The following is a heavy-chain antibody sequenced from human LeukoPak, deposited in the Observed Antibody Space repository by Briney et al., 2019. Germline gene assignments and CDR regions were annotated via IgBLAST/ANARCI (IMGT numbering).Heavy chain of an antibody. Sequence: ASVKVSCKASGYTFTGYYMHWVRQAPGQGLEWMGWINPNSGGTNYAQKFQGRVTMTRDTSISTAYMEPSRLRSDDTAVYYCARGRRRITIFGVVDMDVWGQGTAVTVSS. CDR2: INPNSGGT. J-gene: IGHJ6*01. CDR1: GYTFTGYY. V-gene: IGHV1-2*02. D-gene: IGHD3-3*01. CDR3: ARGRRRITIFGVVDMDV.